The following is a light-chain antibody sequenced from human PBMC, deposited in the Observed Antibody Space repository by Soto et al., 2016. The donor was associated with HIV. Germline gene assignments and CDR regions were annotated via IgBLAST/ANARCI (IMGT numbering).Light chain of an antibody. V-gene: IGKV1-27*01. CDR1: QAISNY. CDR3: QKYNNVFHT. J-gene: IGKJ4*01. CDR2: GAS. Sequence: DIQMTQSPSSLSASVGGRVTITCRASQAISNYLAWYQQEPGKVPKLLIYGASTLQSGVPSRFSGSGSGTDFTLTISSLQPEDVATYYCQKYNNVFHTFGGGTKGGDQT.